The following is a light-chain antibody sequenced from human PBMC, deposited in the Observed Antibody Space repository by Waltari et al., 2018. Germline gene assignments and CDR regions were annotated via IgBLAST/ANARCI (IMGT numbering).Light chain of an antibody. CDR3: CSFAGSYTWV. CDR1: SSEVGGYKH. Sequence: QSALTQPRSASGSPGQSVTICCTGTSSEVGGYKHVSWYQQHPGEAPKLIFYDVTKRPSGVPDRFSGSKSGNTASLTISGLQAEDEADYYCCSFAGSYTWVFGGGTKVTVL. V-gene: IGLV2-11*01. CDR2: DVT. J-gene: IGLJ3*02.